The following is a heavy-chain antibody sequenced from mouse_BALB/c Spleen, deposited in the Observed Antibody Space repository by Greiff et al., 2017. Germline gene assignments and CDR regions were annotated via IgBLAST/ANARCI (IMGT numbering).Heavy chain of an antibody. D-gene: IGHD5-5*01. V-gene: IGHV4-1*02. CDR1: GFDFSRYW. CDR2: INPDSSTI. Sequence: EVKLVESGGGLVQPGGSLKLSCAASGFDFSRYWMSWVRQAPGKGLEWIGEINPDSSTINYTPSLKDKFIISRDNAKNTLYLQMSKVRSEDTALYYCARRGTTYTGYAMDYWGQGTSVTVSS. CDR3: ARRGTTYTGYAMDY. J-gene: IGHJ4*01.